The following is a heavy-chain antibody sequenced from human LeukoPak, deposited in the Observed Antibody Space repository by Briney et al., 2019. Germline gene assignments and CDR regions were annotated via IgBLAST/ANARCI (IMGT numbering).Heavy chain of an antibody. CDR1: GYTLTELS. CDR3: AKGRVVAGTKSLTYNWFDP. D-gene: IGHD6-19*01. CDR2: FDPEDGET. J-gene: IGHJ5*02. Sequence: ASVKVSCKVSGYTLTELSMHWVRQAPGKGLEWMGGFDPEDGETIYAQKFQGRVTMTEDTSTDTAYMELSSLRSDDTAVYYCAKGRVVAGTKSLTYNWFDPWGQGTLVTVSS. V-gene: IGHV1-24*01.